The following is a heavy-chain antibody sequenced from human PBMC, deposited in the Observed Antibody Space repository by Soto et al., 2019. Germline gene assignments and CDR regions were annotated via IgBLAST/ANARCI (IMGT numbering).Heavy chain of an antibody. Sequence: SETLSLTCTVSGGSISSSSYYWGWIRQPPGKGLEWIGSIYYSGSTYYNPSLKSRVTISVDTSKNQFSLKLSSVTAADTAVYYCAGPPYSSSWYGNWFDPWGQGTLVTVSS. CDR2: IYYSGST. V-gene: IGHV4-39*01. CDR1: GGSISSSSYY. CDR3: AGPPYSSSWYGNWFDP. D-gene: IGHD6-13*01. J-gene: IGHJ5*02.